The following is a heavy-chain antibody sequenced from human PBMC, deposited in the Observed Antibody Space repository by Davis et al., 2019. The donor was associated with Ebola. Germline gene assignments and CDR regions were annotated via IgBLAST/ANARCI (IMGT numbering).Heavy chain of an antibody. V-gene: IGHV4-4*02. CDR1: GDSISSSNW. D-gene: IGHD2-21*01. Sequence: GSLRLSCAVSGDSISSSNWWSWLRQPPGKGLEWIGAISQSGSTNYNPSLKSRVTISVDTSKNQFSLKLSSVTAADTAVYYCARVRRGGDYFDYWGQGTLVTVSS. J-gene: IGHJ4*02. CDR2: ISQSGST. CDR3: ARVRRGGDYFDY.